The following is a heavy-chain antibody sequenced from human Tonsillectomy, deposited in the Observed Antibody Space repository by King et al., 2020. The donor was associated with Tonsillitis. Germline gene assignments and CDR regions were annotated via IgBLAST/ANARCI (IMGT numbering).Heavy chain of an antibody. CDR2: ISAYNGNT. J-gene: IGHJ4*02. CDR1: GYTFTSYG. V-gene: IGHV1-18*04. D-gene: IGHD6-19*01. CDR3: ARDFEGYSSGWPNFDY. Sequence: QLVQSGAEVKKPGASVKVSCKASGYTFTSYGISWVRQAPGQGLEWMGWISAYNGNTNYAQKLQGRVTMTTDTSTTTAYMELRSLRSDDTAVYYCARDFEGYSSGWPNFDYWGQETLVTVSS.